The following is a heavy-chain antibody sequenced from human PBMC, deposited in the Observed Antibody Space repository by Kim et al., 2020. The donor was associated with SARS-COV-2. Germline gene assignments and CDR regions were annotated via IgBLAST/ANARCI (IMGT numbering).Heavy chain of an antibody. D-gene: IGHD1-26*01. CDR1: GGSISSSSYY. J-gene: IGHJ6*02. V-gene: IGHV4-39*01. CDR2: IYYSGST. Sequence: SETLSLTCTVSGGSISSSSYYWGWIRQPPGKGLEWIGSIYYSGSTYYNPSLKSRVTISVDTSKNQFSLKLSSVTAADTGGYYCARQSFADAVGPGYYYGMDVWGQGTTVTVSS. CDR3: ARQSFADAVGPGYYYGMDV.